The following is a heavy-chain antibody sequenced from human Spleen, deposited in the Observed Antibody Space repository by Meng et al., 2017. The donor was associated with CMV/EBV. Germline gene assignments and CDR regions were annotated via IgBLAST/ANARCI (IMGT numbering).Heavy chain of an antibody. V-gene: IGHV3-23*01. J-gene: IGHJ4*02. D-gene: IGHD3-22*01. CDR3: ANAGDSSGYYMGNFDD. Sequence: GGSLRLSCAASGFTFSSYWMSWVRQVSGKGLEWVSDISGSGGYTYYADSVKGRFTISRDNSKNTLYLQMNSLRAEDTAVYYCANAGDSSGYYMGNFDDWGQGTLVTVSS. CDR2: ISGSGGYT. CDR1: GFTFSSYW.